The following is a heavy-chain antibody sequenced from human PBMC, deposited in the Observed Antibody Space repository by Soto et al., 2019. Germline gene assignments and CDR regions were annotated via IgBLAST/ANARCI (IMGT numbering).Heavy chain of an antibody. CDR3: ARMEYRGYWFDP. V-gene: IGHV1-18*01. D-gene: IGHD6-13*01. J-gene: IGHJ5*02. CDR1: GYTVTSYG. CDR2: ISAYNGNT. Sequence: ASVKVSCKASGYTVTSYGISWVRQAPGQGLEWMGWISAYNGNTNYAQKLQGRVTMTTDTSTSTAYMELRSLRSDDTAVYYCARMEYRGYWFDPWGQGTLVTVSS.